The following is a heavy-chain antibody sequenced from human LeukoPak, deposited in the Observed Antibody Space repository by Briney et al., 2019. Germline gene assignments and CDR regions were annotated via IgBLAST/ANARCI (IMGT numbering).Heavy chain of an antibody. CDR2: ISSSSSTI. J-gene: IGHJ4*02. CDR3: ARAPQQLAIDY. Sequence: GGSLRLSCAASGFTFSSYSMNWVRQAPGKGLEWVSYISSSSSTIYYADSVKGRFTISRDNAKNSLYLQMNSLRAEDTAVYYCARAPQQLAIDYWGQGTLVTLSS. CDR1: GFTFSSYS. D-gene: IGHD6-13*01. V-gene: IGHV3-48*01.